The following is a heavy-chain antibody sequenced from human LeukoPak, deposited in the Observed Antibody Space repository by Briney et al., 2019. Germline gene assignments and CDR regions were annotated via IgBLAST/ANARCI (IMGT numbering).Heavy chain of an antibody. CDR1: GFTFSNAW. Sequence: GGSLRLSCAASGFTFSNAWMSWVRQAPGKGLEWVGRIKSKTDGGTTDYAAPVKGRFTISRDDSKNTLYLQMNSLKTEDTAVYYCTTTGKDYYYDSSGYSDYWGQGTLVTVSS. D-gene: IGHD3-22*01. CDR2: IKSKTDGGTT. CDR3: TTTGKDYYYDSSGYSDY. V-gene: IGHV3-15*01. J-gene: IGHJ4*02.